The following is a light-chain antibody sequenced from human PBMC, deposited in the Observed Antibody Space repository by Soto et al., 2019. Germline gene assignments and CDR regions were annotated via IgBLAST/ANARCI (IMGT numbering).Light chain of an antibody. V-gene: IGKV3-11*01. J-gene: IGKJ1*01. Sequence: EIVLTQSPATLSLSPGERATLSCRASQSVRNFLAWYQQRPGQAPRLLIYDSSNRATGIPARFSGSGSGTDFTLTISSLEPEDIAVYYCQQRSGWPTFGQGTKVEIK. CDR3: QQRSGWPT. CDR1: QSVRNF. CDR2: DSS.